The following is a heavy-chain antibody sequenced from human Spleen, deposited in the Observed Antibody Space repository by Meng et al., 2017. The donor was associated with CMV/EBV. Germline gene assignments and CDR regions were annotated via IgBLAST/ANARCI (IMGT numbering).Heavy chain of an antibody. Sequence: GGSLRLSCGASGFTFNHYAMSWVRQAPGKGLEWVSAISGSGANINYADSVRGRFTISRDNSKNTLSLQMTSLRPEDTAVYYCVKLMTSLTPEDYWGQGTLVTVSS. J-gene: IGHJ4*02. CDR2: ISGSGANI. CDR3: VKLMTSLTPEDY. D-gene: IGHD4-11*01. CDR1: GFTFNHYA. V-gene: IGHV3-23*01.